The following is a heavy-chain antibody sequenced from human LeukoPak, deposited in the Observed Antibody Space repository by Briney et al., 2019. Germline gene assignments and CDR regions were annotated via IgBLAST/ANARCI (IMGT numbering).Heavy chain of an antibody. CDR3: AREMTIITYSFDS. CDR1: GFTFSSSA. D-gene: IGHD5-24*01. V-gene: IGHV3-23*01. J-gene: IGHJ4*02. Sequence: GGSLRLSCAAPGFTFSSSAMSWVRQVPGKGLEWVSGISASGGSTYYADSVRGRFTISRDNSKNTLYVQMNSLRAEDTAVYYCAREMTIITYSFDSWGQGTLVTVSS. CDR2: ISASGGST.